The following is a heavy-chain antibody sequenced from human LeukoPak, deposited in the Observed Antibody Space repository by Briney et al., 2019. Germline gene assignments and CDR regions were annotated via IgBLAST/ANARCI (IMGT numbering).Heavy chain of an antibody. V-gene: IGHV4-59*01. CDR1: GGSLSSYY. CDR2: IYYTGST. J-gene: IGHJ4*02. D-gene: IGHD4-17*01. CDR3: ARGLNRNDYGDYGY. Sequence: SSETLSLTCTVSGGSLSSYYWTWIRQPPGKGLEWIGYIYYTGSTSYNPSLKSRVTISVQTSKNQFSLKLSSVTAADTAVYYCARGLNRNDYGDYGYWGQGTLVTVSS.